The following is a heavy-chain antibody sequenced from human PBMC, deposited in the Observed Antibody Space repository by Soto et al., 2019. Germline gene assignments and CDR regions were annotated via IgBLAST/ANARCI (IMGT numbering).Heavy chain of an antibody. J-gene: IGHJ6*02. CDR3: AREGITMVRGAVYYYYGMDV. D-gene: IGHD3-10*01. Sequence: EVQLVESGGGLVQPWGSLRLSCAASGFTFSSYWMSWVRQAPGKGLEWVANIKQDGSEKYYVDSVKGRFTISRDNAKNSLYLQMNSLRAEDTAVYYCAREGITMVRGAVYYYYGMDVWGQGTTVTVSS. CDR1: GFTFSSYW. V-gene: IGHV3-7*01. CDR2: IKQDGSEK.